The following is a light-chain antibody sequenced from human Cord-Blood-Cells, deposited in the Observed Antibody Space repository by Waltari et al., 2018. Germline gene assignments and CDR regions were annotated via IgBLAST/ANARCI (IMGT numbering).Light chain of an antibody. Sequence: SYELTQPPSVSVSPGQTASITCSGDKLGDKYACWYQQKPGQSPVLAIYQDSKRPSGIPGRFSGSNSGNTATLTISGTQAMDEADYYCQAWDSSTVVFGGGTKLTVL. CDR2: QDS. J-gene: IGLJ2*01. CDR1: KLGDKY. CDR3: QAWDSSTVV. V-gene: IGLV3-1*01.